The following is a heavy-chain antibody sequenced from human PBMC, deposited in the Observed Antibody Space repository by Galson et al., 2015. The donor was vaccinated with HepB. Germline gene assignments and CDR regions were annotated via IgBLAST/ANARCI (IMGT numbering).Heavy chain of an antibody. V-gene: IGHV1-69*13. Sequence: SVKVSCKASGGTFSSYAISWVRQAPGQGLEWMGGIIPIFGTANYAQKFQGRVTITADESTSTAYMELSSLRSEDTAVYYCARGEGKSRITIFGVVFYGMDVWGQGTTVTVSS. D-gene: IGHD3-3*01. CDR3: ARGEGKSRITIFGVVFYGMDV. CDR1: GGTFSSYA. CDR2: IIPIFGTA. J-gene: IGHJ6*02.